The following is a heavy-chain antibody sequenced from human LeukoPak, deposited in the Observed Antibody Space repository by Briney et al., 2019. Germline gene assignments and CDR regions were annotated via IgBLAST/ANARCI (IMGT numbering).Heavy chain of an antibody. CDR3: ARGPPNWGYDY. D-gene: IGHD7-27*01. CDR1: GYTFSSYD. CDR2: MSPNSGDT. J-gene: IGHJ4*02. Sequence: ASVKVSCKASGYTFSSYDFNWVRQATGQRPEWMGWMSPNSGDTGYAQKFQDRVTMTRNTSISTAYMELSSLRSDDTAVYYCARGPPNWGYDYWGPGTLVTVSS. V-gene: IGHV1-8*01.